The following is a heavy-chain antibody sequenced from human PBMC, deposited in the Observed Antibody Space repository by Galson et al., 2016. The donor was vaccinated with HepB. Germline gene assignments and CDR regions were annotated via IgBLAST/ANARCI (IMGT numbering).Heavy chain of an antibody. Sequence: CAISGDSVSANSVAWNWIRQSPSRGLEWLGRTYYRSNWYNDYSVSVKGRITFNAHTSKNQVSLHLNSVSLEDTAVYYCARVRGEGSLYGMDVWGQGTTVTVSS. V-gene: IGHV6-1*01. D-gene: IGHD1-26*01. J-gene: IGHJ6*02. CDR2: TYYRSNWYN. CDR3: ARVRGEGSLYGMDV. CDR1: GDSVSANSVA.